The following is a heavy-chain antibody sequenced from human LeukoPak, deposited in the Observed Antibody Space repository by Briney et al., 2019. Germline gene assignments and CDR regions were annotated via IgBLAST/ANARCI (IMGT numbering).Heavy chain of an antibody. CDR2: MWYDGSTK. J-gene: IGHJ4*02. CDR3: AKDGAASTYFDN. V-gene: IGHV3-33*06. D-gene: IGHD4/OR15-4a*01. CDR1: GFTFSSYG. Sequence: GGSLRLSCAASGFTFSSYGMHWVRQAPGQGLEWVAVMWYDGSTKYYADSVKGRFTISRDNSKNTLYLQMDSLRAEDTAVYYCAKDGAASTYFDNWGPGTLVTVSS.